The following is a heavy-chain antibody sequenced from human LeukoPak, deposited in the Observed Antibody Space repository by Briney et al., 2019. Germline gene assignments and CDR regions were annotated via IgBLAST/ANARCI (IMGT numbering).Heavy chain of an antibody. CDR3: ARSPSYYYDSSGYYYAPFGY. CDR1: GYSFTSYW. J-gene: IGHJ4*02. Sequence: GESLKISCKGSGYSFTSYWISWVRQMPGKGLEWMGRIDPSDSYTNYSPSFQGHVTISADKSISTAYLRWSSLKASDTAMYYCARSPSYYYDSSGYYYAPFGYWGQGTLVTVSS. D-gene: IGHD3-22*01. CDR2: IDPSDSYT. V-gene: IGHV5-10-1*01.